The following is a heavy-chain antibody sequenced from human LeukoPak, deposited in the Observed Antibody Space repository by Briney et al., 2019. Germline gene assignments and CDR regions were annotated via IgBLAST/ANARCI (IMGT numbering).Heavy chain of an antibody. V-gene: IGHV1-8*03. J-gene: IGHJ3*02. CDR2: MNPNSGNI. Sequence: ASVRVSCKASGYTFTIYDINRVRRATGQGLEWMGYMNPNSGNIGYAQKFQGRVTITRNTSISTAYMELSSLRSEDTAVYYCARQGLDAFDIWGQGTMVTVSS. CDR1: GYTFTIYD. CDR3: ARQGLDAFDI. D-gene: IGHD3/OR15-3a*01.